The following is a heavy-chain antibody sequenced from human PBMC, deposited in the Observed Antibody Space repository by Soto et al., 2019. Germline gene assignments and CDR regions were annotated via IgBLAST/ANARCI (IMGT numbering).Heavy chain of an antibody. V-gene: IGHV1-69*13. CDR1: GAPFSSYA. Sequence: SVKACFKASGAPFSSYAMSWVRQAPGQGLEWMGGIIPIFGTANYAQKFQGRVTITADESTSTAYMELSSLRSEDTAVYYCARSPIVAAPTYYDYWGQGTMVTVSS. J-gene: IGHJ4*02. CDR3: ARSPIVAAPTYYDY. CDR2: IIPIFGTA. D-gene: IGHD1-26*01.